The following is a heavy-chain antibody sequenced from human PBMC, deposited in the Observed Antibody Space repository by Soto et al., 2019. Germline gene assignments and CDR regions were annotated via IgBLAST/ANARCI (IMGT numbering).Heavy chain of an antibody. J-gene: IGHJ4*02. Sequence: SETLSLTCTVSGGSISSYYGSWIRQPPGKGLEWIGNIYYSGSTNYNPSLKSRVTISVDTSKNQFSLKLSSVTAADTAVYYCEKPSGSYLWYFDYWGQGTLVTVSS. CDR1: GGSISSYY. V-gene: IGHV4-59*01. CDR2: IYYSGST. D-gene: IGHD1-26*01. CDR3: EKPSGSYLWYFDY.